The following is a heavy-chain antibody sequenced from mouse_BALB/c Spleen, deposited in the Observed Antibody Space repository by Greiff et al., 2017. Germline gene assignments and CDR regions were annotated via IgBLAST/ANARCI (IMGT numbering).Heavy chain of an antibody. CDR2: ISNGGGST. CDR3: ARHEDGYYTFAY. V-gene: IGHV5-12-2*01. D-gene: IGHD2-3*01. J-gene: IGHJ3*01. Sequence: EVQLVESGGGLVQPGGSLKLSCAASGFTFSSYTMSWVRQTPEKRLEWVAYISNGGGSTYYPDTVKGRFTISRDNAKNTLYLQMSSLKSEDTAMYYCARHEDGYYTFAYWGQGTLVTVSA. CDR1: GFTFSSYT.